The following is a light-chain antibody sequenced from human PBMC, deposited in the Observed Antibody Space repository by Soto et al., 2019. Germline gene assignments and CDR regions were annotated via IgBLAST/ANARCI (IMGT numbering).Light chain of an antibody. V-gene: IGKV4-1*01. Sequence: DIVMTQSPDSLAGSLGERGTINCKSSQSVLYSSNNKNYLAWYQQKQGQPPKLLIYWASTRESGVPDRFSGSGSGTDFTLTISSLQAEDVAVYYCQQYYSTPCTFGQGTKVDIK. CDR1: QSVLYSSNNKNY. J-gene: IGKJ1*01. CDR3: QQYYSTPCT. CDR2: WAS.